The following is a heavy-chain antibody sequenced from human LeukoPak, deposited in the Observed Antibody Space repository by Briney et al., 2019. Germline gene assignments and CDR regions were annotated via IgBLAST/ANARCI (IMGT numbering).Heavy chain of an antibody. V-gene: IGHV1-46*01. J-gene: IGHJ4*02. CDR3: ARDLDIVVVTAIPGY. Sequence: ASVKVSCKASGYTFTSYYMHWVRQAPGQGLEWMGIINPSGSSTSYAQKFQGRVTMTRDTSTSTVYMELSSLRSEDTAVYYCARDLDIVVVTAIPGYWGQGTLVTVSS. D-gene: IGHD2-21*02. CDR2: INPSGSST. CDR1: GYTFTSYY.